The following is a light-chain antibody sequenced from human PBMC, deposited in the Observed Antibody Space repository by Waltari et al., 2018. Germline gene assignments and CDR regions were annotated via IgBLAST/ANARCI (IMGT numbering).Light chain of an antibody. CDR2: GAS. CDR1: QSVSRF. Sequence: EIVLTQSPGTLSLSPGERGTLCCRASQSVSRFLAWYQQKPGQAPRLLIYGASTRATGIPDRFSGSGSGTDFSLTISRLEPEDFAVYYCQKYDRLPATFGQGTKVEIK. J-gene: IGKJ1*01. V-gene: IGKV3-20*01. CDR3: QKYDRLPAT.